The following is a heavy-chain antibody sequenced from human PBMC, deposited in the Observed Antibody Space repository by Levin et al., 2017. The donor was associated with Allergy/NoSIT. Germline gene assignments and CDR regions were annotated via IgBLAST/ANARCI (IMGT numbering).Heavy chain of an antibody. Sequence: RGESLKISCAASGFTFTNYAMTWVRQAPGKGLEWVSSFGGGGGSTYYADSVKGRFTISRDNSRNTLYLQMHSLRVEDTATYYCAKNIGDNCYSPVGSWGQGILVTVSS. V-gene: IGHV3-23*01. CDR3: AKNIGDNCYSPVGS. J-gene: IGHJ4*02. CDR2: FGGGGGST. D-gene: IGHD2-15*01. CDR1: GFTFTNYA.